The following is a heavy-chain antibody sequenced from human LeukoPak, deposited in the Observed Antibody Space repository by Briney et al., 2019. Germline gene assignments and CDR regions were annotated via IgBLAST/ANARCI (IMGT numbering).Heavy chain of an antibody. V-gene: IGHV1-2*02. J-gene: IGHJ4*02. D-gene: IGHD2-21*02. Sequence: ASVKVSCKASGYTFTGYYMHWVRQAPGQGLEWMGWINPNSGGTNYAQKFQGRVTMTRDTSTSTVYMELCSLRSEDTAVYYCARVGTVTASDYWGQGTLVTVSS. CDR3: ARVGTVTASDY. CDR1: GYTFTGYY. CDR2: INPNSGGT.